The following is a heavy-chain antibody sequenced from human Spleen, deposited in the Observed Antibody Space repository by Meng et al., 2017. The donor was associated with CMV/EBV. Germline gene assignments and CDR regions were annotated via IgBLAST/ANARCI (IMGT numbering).Heavy chain of an antibody. CDR3: ARRRGGSGRDC. Sequence: QALLQSAGLGRLELSATRALPCAFFGGSFSGYYWDWVRQPPGKGLEWIGAIYHSGSTSYNPSLQSRVTMFVDTSKNQFSLMLTSVTATDTAVYYCARRRGGSGRDCWGQGTLVTVSS. CDR1: GGSFSGYY. CDR2: IYHSGST. V-gene: IGHV4-34*01. J-gene: IGHJ4*02. D-gene: IGHD3-10*01.